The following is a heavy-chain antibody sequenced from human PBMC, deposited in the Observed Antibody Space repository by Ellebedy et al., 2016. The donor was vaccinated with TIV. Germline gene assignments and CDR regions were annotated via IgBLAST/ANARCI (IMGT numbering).Heavy chain of an antibody. D-gene: IGHD6-19*01. CDR2: IKQDGSEK. CDR1: GFTFSSYW. CDR3: ARGDSGWSLYYYYYGMDV. V-gene: IGHV3-7*01. Sequence: GESLMISCAASGFTFSSYWMSWVRQAPGKGLEWVANIKQDGSEKYYVDSVKGRFTISRDNAKNSLYLQMNSLRAEDTAVYYCARGDSGWSLYYYYYGMDVWGQGTTVTVSS. J-gene: IGHJ6*02.